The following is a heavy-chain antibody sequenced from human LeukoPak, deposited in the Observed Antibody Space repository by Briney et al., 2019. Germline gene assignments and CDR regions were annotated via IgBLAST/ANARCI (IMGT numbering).Heavy chain of an antibody. Sequence: SQTLSLTCAISGESVSSNSAAWNWIRQSPSRGHEWLGRTYYRSKWYNDYAGSVKSRITINSDTSKNQFSLQLNSVSPEDTAVYYCAGGGGSFDYWGQGTLVTVSS. D-gene: IGHD3-16*01. J-gene: IGHJ4*02. CDR2: TYYRSKWYN. CDR1: GESVSSNSAA. CDR3: AGGGGSFDY. V-gene: IGHV6-1*01.